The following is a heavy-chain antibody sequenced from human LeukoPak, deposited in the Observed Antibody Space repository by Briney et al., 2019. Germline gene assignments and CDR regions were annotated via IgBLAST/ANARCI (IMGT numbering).Heavy chain of an antibody. Sequence: ASVKVSCKASGYTFTGYYVHWVRQAPGQGLEWMGWINPNSGGTNYAQKFQGRVTMTRDTSISTAYMELSRLRSDDTAVYYCAREHSSSSSRYFDYWGQGTLVTVSS. CDR1: GYTFTGYY. J-gene: IGHJ4*02. CDR3: AREHSSSSSRYFDY. D-gene: IGHD6-6*01. CDR2: INPNSGGT. V-gene: IGHV1-2*02.